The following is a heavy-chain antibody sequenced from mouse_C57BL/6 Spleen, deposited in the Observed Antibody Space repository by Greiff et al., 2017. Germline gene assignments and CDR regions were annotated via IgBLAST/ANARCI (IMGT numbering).Heavy chain of an antibody. D-gene: IGHD2-2*01. CDR2: ISYDGSN. V-gene: IGHV3-6*01. Sequence: DVQLVESGPGLVKPSQSLSLTCSVTGYSITSGYYWNWIRQFPGNKLEWMGYISYDGSNNYNPSLKNRISITRDTSKNQFFLKLNSVTTEDTATYYCARGEGYDRVDYWGQGTTLTVSS. CDR1: GYSITSGYY. J-gene: IGHJ2*01. CDR3: ARGEGYDRVDY.